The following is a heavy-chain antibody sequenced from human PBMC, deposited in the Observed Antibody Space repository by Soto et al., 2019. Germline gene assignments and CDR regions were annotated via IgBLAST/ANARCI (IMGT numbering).Heavy chain of an antibody. CDR2: IYYSGST. J-gene: IGHJ6*03. V-gene: IGHV4-31*03. D-gene: IGHD3-3*01. Sequence: QVQLQESGPGLVKPSQTLSLTCTVSGGSISSGGYYWSWIRQHPGKGLEWIGYIYYSGSTYYSPSLKSRVTISVDTSKSLFSLKLSSVTAADTAVYYCARESWSGYYKAYMDVWGKGSTVT. CDR3: ARESWSGYYKAYMDV. CDR1: GGSISSGGYY.